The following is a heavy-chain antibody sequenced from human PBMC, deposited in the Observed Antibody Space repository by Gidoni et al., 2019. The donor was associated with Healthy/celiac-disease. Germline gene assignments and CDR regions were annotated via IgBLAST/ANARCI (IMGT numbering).Heavy chain of an antibody. CDR3: ARDPKYSSGG. V-gene: IGHV3-48*04. Sequence: EVQLVESGGGLVQPGGSLRLSCAVSGFTFSDYSMNWVRQAPGKGLEWVSYISSGSSTIYYADSVKGRFTISRDNAKNSLYLQMNSLRAEDTAVYYCARDPKYSSGGWGQGTLVTVSS. CDR2: ISSGSSTI. CDR1: GFTFSDYS. J-gene: IGHJ4*02. D-gene: IGHD6-19*01.